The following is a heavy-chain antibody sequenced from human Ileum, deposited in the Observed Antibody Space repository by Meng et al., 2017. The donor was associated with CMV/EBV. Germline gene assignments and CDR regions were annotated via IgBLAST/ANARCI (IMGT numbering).Heavy chain of an antibody. CDR3: ARSLSGWYLLDS. CDR1: GFTFDNYA. Sequence: CAASGFTFDNYAMAWVRQAPGKGLEWVSAISPSGGGTYYADSVKGRFAISRDNSNNWLYLQMNGLRADDTAVYFCARSLSGWYLLDSWGQGTLVTVSS. J-gene: IGHJ4*02. D-gene: IGHD6-19*01. CDR2: ISPSGGGT. V-gene: IGHV3-23*01.